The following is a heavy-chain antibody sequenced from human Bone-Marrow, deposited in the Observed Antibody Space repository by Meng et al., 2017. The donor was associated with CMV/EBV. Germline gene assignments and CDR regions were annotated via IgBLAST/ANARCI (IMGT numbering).Heavy chain of an antibody. J-gene: IGHJ4*02. V-gene: IGHV3-74*01. CDR1: GFSFGGFF. CDR2: VVSDGSVT. D-gene: IGHD3/OR15-3a*01. Sequence: ASGFSFGGFFINWFRQAPGKGLVWISRVVSDGSVTNCADSVKGRFTISSDNARNTLYLQMDSLRAEDTAVFYCARAEGSWTGPHFDYWGQGTLVTVSS. CDR3: ARAEGSWTGPHFDY.